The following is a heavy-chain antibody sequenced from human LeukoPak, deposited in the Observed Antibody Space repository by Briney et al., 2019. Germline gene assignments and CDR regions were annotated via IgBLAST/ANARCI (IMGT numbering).Heavy chain of an antibody. J-gene: IGHJ4*02. CDR2: ISGVGDAT. CDR1: NFNFITYA. CDR3: VREAAATLFDY. Sequence: GGSLRLSCAASNFNFITYAMSWVRQAPGKGLEWVSTISGVGDATYYPDSVKGRFTISRDNSKNTLYLQMNSLRAEDTAVYYCVREAAATLFDYWGQGTLVTVSS. D-gene: IGHD1-26*01. V-gene: IGHV3-23*01.